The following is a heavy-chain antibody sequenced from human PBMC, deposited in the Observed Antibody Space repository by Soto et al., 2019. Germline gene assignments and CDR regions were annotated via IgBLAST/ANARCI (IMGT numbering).Heavy chain of an antibody. CDR3: ARVPDR. CDR2: MYYSGNT. D-gene: IGHD2-2*01. J-gene: IGHJ5*02. CDR1: GGSINNSNYS. V-gene: IGHV4-39*07. Sequence: PSETLSLTCTVSGGSINNSNYSWGWIRQPPGKGLEWIGTMYYSGNTYYNPSLKSRVTISVDTSKNQSSLKLSSVTAADTAVYYCARVPDRWGQGTLVTVSS.